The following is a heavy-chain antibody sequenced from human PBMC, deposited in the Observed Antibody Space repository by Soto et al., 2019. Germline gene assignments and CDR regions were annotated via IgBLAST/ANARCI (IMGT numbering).Heavy chain of an antibody. Sequence: QVQLQESGPGLVKPSGTLSLTCAVSSGSISSSNWWSWVRQPPGKGLEWIGEIYHSGSTNYNLSLKSRVTISVDKSKNQFSLKLSSVTAADTAVYYCARLPAAPQDDDNWFDPWGQGTLVTVSS. CDR2: IYHSGST. J-gene: IGHJ5*02. CDR1: SGSISSSNW. D-gene: IGHD2-2*01. CDR3: ARLPAAPQDDDNWFDP. V-gene: IGHV4-4*02.